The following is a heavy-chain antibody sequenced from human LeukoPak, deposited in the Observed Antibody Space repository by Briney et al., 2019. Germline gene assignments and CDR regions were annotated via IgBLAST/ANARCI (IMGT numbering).Heavy chain of an antibody. CDR3: ARVVDYGDYYYFDY. D-gene: IGHD4-17*01. CDR2: ISAYNGNT. J-gene: IGHJ4*02. CDR1: GYTFTSYG. Sequence: GASVKVSCKASGYTFTSYGISWVRQAPGQGLEWMGWISAYNGNTNYAQKLQGRVTMTTDTSTSTAYMELRTLRSDDTAVYYCARVVDYGDYYYFDYWGQGTLVTVSS. V-gene: IGHV1-18*04.